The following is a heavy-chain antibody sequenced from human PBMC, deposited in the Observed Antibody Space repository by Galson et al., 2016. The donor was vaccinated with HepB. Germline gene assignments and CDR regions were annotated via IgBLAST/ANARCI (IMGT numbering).Heavy chain of an antibody. Sequence: SLRLSCAASGFTFTSYDMSWVRQAPGKGLEWVSSITNSGITTHYTDSVKGRFTISRDNSKNTLYLQMNSLRAEDTAVYYCANARGGWTSDIWGQGTMVTVSS. CDR1: GFTFTSYD. V-gene: IGHV3-23*01. D-gene: IGHD5-12*01. CDR3: ANARGGWTSDI. CDR2: ITNSGITT. J-gene: IGHJ3*02.